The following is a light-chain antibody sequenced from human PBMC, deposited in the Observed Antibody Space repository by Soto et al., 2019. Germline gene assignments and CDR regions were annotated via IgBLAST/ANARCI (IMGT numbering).Light chain of an antibody. CDR2: KAS. J-gene: IGKJ1*01. Sequence: DIQITRSPSTVSGSVGDRVTITCRASQTISSWLAWYQQKPGKAPKLLIYKASTLKSGVPSRFSGSGSGTEFTLTISSLQPDDFATYYCQHYNSFPWTFGQGTKVDIK. CDR3: QHYNSFPWT. V-gene: IGKV1-5*03. CDR1: QTISSW.